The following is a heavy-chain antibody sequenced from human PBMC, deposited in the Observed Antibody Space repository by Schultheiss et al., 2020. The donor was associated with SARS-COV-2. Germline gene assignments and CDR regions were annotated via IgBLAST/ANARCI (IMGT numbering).Heavy chain of an antibody. V-gene: IGHV3-15*01. D-gene: IGHD3-3*01. Sequence: GGSLRLSCAASGFTFSNAWMSWVRQAPGKGLEWVGRIKSKTDGGTTDYAAPVKGRFTISRDDSKNTLYLQMNSLKTEDTAVYYCTTPSGYYTNDFDYWGQGTLVTVSS. CDR3: TTPSGYYTNDFDY. CDR1: GFTFSNAW. CDR2: IKSKTDGGTT. J-gene: IGHJ4*02.